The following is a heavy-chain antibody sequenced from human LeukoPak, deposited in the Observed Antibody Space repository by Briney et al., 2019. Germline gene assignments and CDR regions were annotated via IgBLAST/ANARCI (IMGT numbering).Heavy chain of an antibody. CDR2: ISGSTGNT. Sequence: ASVTVSCRASNYMFTRYGMSWVRQAPGQGPEWVGWISGSTGNTNYAQKFQGRVTMSIDTSTSTTYMGLRSLRFDDTAVYYCARSGRGTYYYFDLWGQGTLVSVPS. CDR1: NYMFTRYG. V-gene: IGHV1-18*01. D-gene: IGHD1-26*01. CDR3: ARSGRGTYYYFDL. J-gene: IGHJ4*02.